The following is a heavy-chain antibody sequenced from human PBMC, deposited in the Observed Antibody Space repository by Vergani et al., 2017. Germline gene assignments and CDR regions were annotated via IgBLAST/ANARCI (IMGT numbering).Heavy chain of an antibody. J-gene: IGHJ4*02. CDR3: AXRGLAAAGSGGYDG. V-gene: IGHV1-46*01. CDR1: GYTFTNYY. Sequence: QVLLVQSGAEVKKPGASVRVSCKTSGYTFTNYYIHWVRHAPGQGLEWMGIINPSGGSTTYAQQFQGRLTMTRDTSTSTVYMDLSNLRSEDTAVYYCAXRGLAAAGSGGYDGWGQGTLVTVSS. CDR2: INPSGGST. D-gene: IGHD6-13*01.